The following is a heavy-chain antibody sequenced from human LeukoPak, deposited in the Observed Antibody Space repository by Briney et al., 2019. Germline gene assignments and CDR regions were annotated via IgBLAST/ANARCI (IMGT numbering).Heavy chain of an antibody. V-gene: IGHV3-30*18. CDR1: GFTFSSYA. D-gene: IGHD5-18*01. Sequence: GGSLRLSCAASGFTFSSYAMHWVRQSLGKGLEWVAVMSYDGFNKYYADSVEGRFTVSRDNSKNTLYLQMNSLRAEDTAVYHCAKTKGYSYGYYFDYWGQGTLVTVPS. CDR2: MSYDGFNK. J-gene: IGHJ4*02. CDR3: AKTKGYSYGYYFDY.